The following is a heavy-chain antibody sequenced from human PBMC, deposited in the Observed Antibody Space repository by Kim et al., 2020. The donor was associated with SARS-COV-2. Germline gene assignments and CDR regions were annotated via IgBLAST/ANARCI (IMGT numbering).Heavy chain of an antibody. J-gene: IGHJ6*02. CDR1: GFTFSSYA. D-gene: IGHD3-22*01. CDR2: ISYDGSNK. V-gene: IGHV3-30*04. Sequence: GGSLRLSCAASGFTFSSYAMHWVRQAPGKGLEWVAVISYDGSNKYYADSVKGRFTISRDNSKNTLYLQMNSLRAEDTAVYYCARARRNYYDSSDYYGWSYGMDVWGQGTTVTVSS. CDR3: ARARRNYYDSSDYYGWSYGMDV.